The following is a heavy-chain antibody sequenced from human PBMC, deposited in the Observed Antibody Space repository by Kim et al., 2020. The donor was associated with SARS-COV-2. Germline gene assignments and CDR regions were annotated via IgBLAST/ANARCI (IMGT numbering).Heavy chain of an antibody. CDR3: ARDPAVTFHCGGDCYHFDY. Sequence: GGSLRLSCAASGFTFSSYAMHWVRQAPGKGLEWVAVISYDGSNKYYADSVKGRFTISRDNSKNTLYLQMNSLRAEDTAVYYCARDPAVTFHCGGDCYHFDYWGQGTMVTVSS. D-gene: IGHD2-21*02. J-gene: IGHJ4*02. CDR2: ISYDGSNK. V-gene: IGHV3-30*04. CDR1: GFTFSSYA.